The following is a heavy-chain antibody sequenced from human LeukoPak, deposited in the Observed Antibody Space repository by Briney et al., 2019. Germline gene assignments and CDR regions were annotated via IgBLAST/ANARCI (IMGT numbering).Heavy chain of an antibody. J-gene: IGHJ4*02. V-gene: IGHV3-49*04. CDR3: TRDMPGPNDGWHAYTD. D-gene: IGHD3-16*01. CDR2: VRTKPYGGTT. CDR1: GFTFSDYA. Sequence: PGGSLRLSCTTSGFTFSDYAMSWVRQAPGKGLEWVGFVRTKPYGGTTEYAASVKSRFTVSRDDSKRIAYLQMSSLKVEDTAVYFCTRDMPGPNDGWHAYTDWGQGTLVTVSS.